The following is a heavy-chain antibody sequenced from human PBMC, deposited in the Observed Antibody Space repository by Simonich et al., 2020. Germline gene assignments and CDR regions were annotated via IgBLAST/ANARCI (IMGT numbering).Heavy chain of an antibody. V-gene: IGHV1-2*02. CDR2: SNPNRGGT. D-gene: IGHD1-1*01. CDR3: ASSKRGYNWNDFDY. J-gene: IGHJ4*02. CDR1: GYTFTGYY. Sequence: QVQLVQSGAEVKKPGASVKVSCKASGYTFTGYYMPWVRQHPGQGLELMGWSNPNRGGTNDAQKFQGRLPMTRDTSISTAYMELSRLRSDDTAVYYCASSKRGYNWNDFDYWGQGTLVTVSS.